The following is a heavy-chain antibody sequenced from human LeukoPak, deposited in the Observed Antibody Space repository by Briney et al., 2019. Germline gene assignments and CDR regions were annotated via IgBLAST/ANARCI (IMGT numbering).Heavy chain of an antibody. CDR2: IWYDGSNK. D-gene: IGHD6-6*01. CDR1: GFTFSSYG. V-gene: IGHV3-33*01. CDR3: ARGLYSSSSEAQSVWNY. J-gene: IGHJ4*02. Sequence: PGGSLRLSCAASGFTFSSYGMHWVRQAPGKGLEWEAVIWYDGSNKYYADSVKGRFTISRDNSKNTLYLQMNSLRAEDTAVYYCARGLYSSSSEAQSVWNYWGQGTLVTVSS.